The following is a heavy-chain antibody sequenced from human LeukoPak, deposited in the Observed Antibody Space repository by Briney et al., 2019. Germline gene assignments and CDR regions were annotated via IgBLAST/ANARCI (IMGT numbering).Heavy chain of an antibody. CDR1: GGSISGYY. CDR2: IYYSGST. Sequence: PSETLSLTCTVSGGSISGYYWSWIRQPPGKGLEWIGYIYYSGSTNYNPSLKSRVTISVDTSKNQFSLKLSSVTAADTAVYYCARGTHCSSTSCYLDYYYYGMDVWGQGTTVTVSS. J-gene: IGHJ6*02. CDR3: ARGTHCSSTSCYLDYYYYGMDV. V-gene: IGHV4-59*01. D-gene: IGHD2-2*01.